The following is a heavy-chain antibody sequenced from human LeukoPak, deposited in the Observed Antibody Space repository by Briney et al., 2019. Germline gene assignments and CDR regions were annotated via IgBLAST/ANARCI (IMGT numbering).Heavy chain of an antibody. D-gene: IGHD1-1*01. Sequence: GGSLRLSCAAYGFTFSSYAMHWVHQAPGKGLEYVSAISSNGGSTYYANSVKGRFTISRDNSKNTLYLQMGSLRAEDMAVYYCASSGTGGCFDYWGQGTLVTVSS. CDR1: GFTFSSYA. J-gene: IGHJ4*02. V-gene: IGHV3-64*01. CDR3: ASSGTGGCFDY. CDR2: ISSNGGST.